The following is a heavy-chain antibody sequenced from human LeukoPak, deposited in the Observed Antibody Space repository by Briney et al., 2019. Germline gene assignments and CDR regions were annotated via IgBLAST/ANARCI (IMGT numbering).Heavy chain of an antibody. CDR3: ARGSRDGYGMFDP. J-gene: IGHJ5*02. V-gene: IGHV3-66*01. CDR2: IYSGGST. CDR1: GITVSSNY. D-gene: IGHD5-24*01. Sequence: GGSLRLSCAASGITVSSNYMSWVRQAPGKGLEWVSVIYSGGSTYYSDSVKGRFTISRDNSKNTLYLQMNSLRAEDTAVYYCARGSRDGYGMFDPWGQGTLVTVSS.